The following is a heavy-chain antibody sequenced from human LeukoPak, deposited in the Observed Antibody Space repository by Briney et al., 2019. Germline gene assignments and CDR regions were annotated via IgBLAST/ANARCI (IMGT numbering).Heavy chain of an antibody. V-gene: IGHV4-59*12. D-gene: IGHD3-10*01. CDR3: ARATPYGGFDY. J-gene: IGHJ4*02. CDR1: GGSISSDY. CDR2: IYYSGST. Sequence: PSETLSLTCTVPGGSISSDYWSSVWQPPGKGLEWIGYIYYSGSTNYNPSLKSRVTISVNTSKNQFSLKLSSVTAADTAVYYCARATPYGGFDYWGQGTLVTVSS.